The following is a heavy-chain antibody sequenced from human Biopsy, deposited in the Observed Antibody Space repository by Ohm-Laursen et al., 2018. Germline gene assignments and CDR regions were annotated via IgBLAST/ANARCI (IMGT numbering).Heavy chain of an antibody. CDR1: GLSLSSTGMR. Sequence: TQTLTLTCSFSGLSLSSTGMRISWVLQPPGKALECLGRIDWDDDKFYSPSLETRLSLSKDTTTNQVVLTLTDVDPEDTATYYCARTRAHNFGALEFWGQGILVTVSS. J-gene: IGHJ4*01. CDR2: IDWDDDK. CDR3: ARTRAHNFGALEF. D-gene: IGHD1-1*01. V-gene: IGHV2-70*04.